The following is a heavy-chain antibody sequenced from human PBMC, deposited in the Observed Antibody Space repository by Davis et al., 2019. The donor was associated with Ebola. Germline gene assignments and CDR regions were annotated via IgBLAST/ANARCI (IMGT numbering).Heavy chain of an antibody. CDR1: GGSISSYS. Sequence: SETLSLTCTVSGGSISSYSWSWIRQPPGKGLEWLGYLYYSGSTYYNPSLKSRVTISVDTSKNQFSLKLSSVTAADTAVYYCARGRGMITFGGVRFDYWGQGTLVTVSS. CDR2: LYYSGST. V-gene: IGHV4-59*12. D-gene: IGHD3-16*01. CDR3: ARGRGMITFGGVRFDY. J-gene: IGHJ4*02.